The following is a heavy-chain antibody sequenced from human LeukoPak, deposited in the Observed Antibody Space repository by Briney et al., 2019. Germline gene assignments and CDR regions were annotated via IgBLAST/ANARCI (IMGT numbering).Heavy chain of an antibody. CDR2: IYYSGST. J-gene: IGHJ4*02. CDR3: ARDLYEGYFDY. CDR1: GFTFSSYA. Sequence: LRLSCAASGFTFSSYAMSWIRQPPGKGLEWIGYIYYSGSTYYNPSLKSRVTISVDTSKNQFSLKLSSVTAADTAVYYCARDLYEGYFDYWGQGTLVTVSS. D-gene: IGHD5/OR15-5a*01. V-gene: IGHV4-30-4*08.